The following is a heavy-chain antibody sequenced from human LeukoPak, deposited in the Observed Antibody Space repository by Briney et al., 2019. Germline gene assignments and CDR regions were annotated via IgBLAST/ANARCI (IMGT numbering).Heavy chain of an antibody. V-gene: IGHV5-51*01. CDR1: GYGFTSYW. CDR2: IYPGDSDT. D-gene: IGHD5-12*01. J-gene: IGHJ4*02. CDR3: ARRLPRGYSGYDPYYFDY. Sequence: GESLKISCKGSGYGFTSYWIGWVRQMPGKGLEWMGIIYPGDSDTRYSPSFQGQVTISADKSISTAYLQWSSLKASDTAMYYCARRLPRGYSGYDPYYFDYWGQGTLVTVSS.